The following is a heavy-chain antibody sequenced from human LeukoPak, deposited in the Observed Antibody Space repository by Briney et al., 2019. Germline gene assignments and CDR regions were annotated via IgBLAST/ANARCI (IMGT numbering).Heavy chain of an antibody. V-gene: IGHV3-21*01. CDR2: VSSSSSYI. CDR3: ARVETYSSSWASTEYFQH. CDR1: GFTFSSYS. Sequence: GGSLRLSCAASGFTFSSYSMNWVRQAPGKGLEWLSSVSSSSSYIYYADSVKGRFTVSRDNAKNSLYLQMNSLRAEDTAVYYCARVETYSSSWASTEYFQHWGQGTLVTVSS. J-gene: IGHJ1*01. D-gene: IGHD6-13*01.